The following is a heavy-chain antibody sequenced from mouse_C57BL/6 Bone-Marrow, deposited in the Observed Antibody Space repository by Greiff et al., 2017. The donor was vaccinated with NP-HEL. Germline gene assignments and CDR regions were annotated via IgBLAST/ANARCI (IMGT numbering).Heavy chain of an antibody. Sequence: EVKLEESGPGLVKPSQSLSLTCSVTGYSITSGYYWNWIRQFPGNKLEWMGYISYDGSNNYNPSLKNRISITRDTSKNQFFLKLNSVTTEDTATYYCARGVYGSSPFAYWGQGTLVTVSA. CDR3: ARGVYGSSPFAY. D-gene: IGHD1-1*01. J-gene: IGHJ3*01. V-gene: IGHV3-6*01. CDR1: GYSITSGYY. CDR2: ISYDGSN.